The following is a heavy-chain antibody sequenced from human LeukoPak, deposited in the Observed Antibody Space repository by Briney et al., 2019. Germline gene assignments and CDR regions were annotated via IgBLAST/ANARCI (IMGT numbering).Heavy chain of an antibody. CDR1: GFTFSSYE. Sequence: GGSLRLSCVASGFTFSSYEMTWVRQAPGKGLEWLSYISSSGSTIYYADSVKGRFTVSRDNAKNSLYLQMNSLRAEDTAVYYCAKESLRVVPSATFDYWGQGTLVTVSS. CDR3: AKESLRVVPSATFDY. V-gene: IGHV3-48*03. D-gene: IGHD2-2*01. J-gene: IGHJ4*02. CDR2: ISSSGSTI.